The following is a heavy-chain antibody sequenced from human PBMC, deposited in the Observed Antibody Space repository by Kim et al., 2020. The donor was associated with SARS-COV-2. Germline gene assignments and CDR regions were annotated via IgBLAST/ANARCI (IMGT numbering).Heavy chain of an antibody. CDR2: ISYDGSNK. Sequence: SLRLSCAASGFTFSSYAMHWVRQAPGKGLEWVAVISYDGSNKYYADSVKGRFTISRDNSKNTLYLQMNSLRAEDTAVYYCARTRGGSNSHAFDIWGQGTMVTVSS. CDR3: ARTRGGSNSHAFDI. V-gene: IGHV3-30*04. J-gene: IGHJ3*02. D-gene: IGHD1-26*01. CDR1: GFTFSSYA.